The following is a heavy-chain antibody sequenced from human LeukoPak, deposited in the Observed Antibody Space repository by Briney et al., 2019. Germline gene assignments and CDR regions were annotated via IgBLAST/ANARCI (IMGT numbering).Heavy chain of an antibody. Sequence: ASVKVSCKASGYIFTNYAVHWVRQAPGQRLEWMGWINAGNGNTKYSQKFQGRVTITRDTSASTAYMELSSLRSEDTAVYYCARGVVGATTGAYSFDYWGRGTLVTVSS. J-gene: IGHJ4*02. CDR2: INAGNGNT. CDR1: GYIFTNYA. CDR3: ARGVVGATTGAYSFDY. D-gene: IGHD1-26*01. V-gene: IGHV1-3*01.